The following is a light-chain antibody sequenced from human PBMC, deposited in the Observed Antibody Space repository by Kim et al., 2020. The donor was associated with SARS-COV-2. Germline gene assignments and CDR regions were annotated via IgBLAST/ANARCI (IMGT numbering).Light chain of an antibody. V-gene: IGLV3-1*01. Sequence: VSPGQKASITCSGDKWGDKYACWYQEKPGQCPVLVIYQDSKRPSGIPERFSGSNTGNTATLTISGTQAMDEADYYCQAWDSSTAVFGGGTQLTVL. CDR2: QDS. CDR3: QAWDSSTAV. J-gene: IGLJ3*02. CDR1: KWGDKY.